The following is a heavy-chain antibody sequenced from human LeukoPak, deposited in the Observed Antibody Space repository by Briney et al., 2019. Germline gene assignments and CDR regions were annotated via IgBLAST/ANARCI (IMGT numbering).Heavy chain of an antibody. CDR3: ARVEVQLWLGTYYFDY. V-gene: IGHV1-2*02. J-gene: IGHJ4*02. CDR2: INPNSGGT. Sequence: ASVKVSCKASGYTFTGYHMHWVRQAPGQGLEWMGWINPNSGGTNYAQKFQGRVTMTRDTSISTAYMELSRLRSDDTAVYYCARVEVQLWLGTYYFDYWGQGTLVTVSS. CDR1: GYTFTGYH. D-gene: IGHD5-18*01.